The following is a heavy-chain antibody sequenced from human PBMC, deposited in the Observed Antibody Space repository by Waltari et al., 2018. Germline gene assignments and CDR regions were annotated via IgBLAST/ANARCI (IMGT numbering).Heavy chain of an antibody. CDR2: IFNGGAT. D-gene: IGHD1-26*01. CDR3: TRSTSSGEQIHFDY. J-gene: IGHJ4*02. Sequence: QVQLQESGPRLVKPSETLSLTCTVSGGSIEGDYWTWVRQNPGKGLEWVGYIFNGGATNYDPSLMSRVSISLDVANRQFSLNLMSVTAADTAVYFCTRSTSSGEQIHFDYWGRGILVTVSS. CDR1: GGSIEGDY. V-gene: IGHV4-59*01.